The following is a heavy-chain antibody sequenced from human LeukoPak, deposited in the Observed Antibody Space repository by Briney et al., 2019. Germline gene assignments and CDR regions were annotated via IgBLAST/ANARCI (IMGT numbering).Heavy chain of an antibody. CDR1: GFRFSACG. D-gene: IGHD3-16*01. CDR3: VKEQSYGAYRVADY. CDR2: FSYNGIDT. J-gene: IGHJ4*02. V-gene: IGHV3-30*18. Sequence: GRSLRLSCAASGFRFSACGMHWVRQTPDKGLECLAVFSYNGIDTYYADSAKGRFTISRDNSKNTLHLQMNSLRVEDTAVYYCVKEQSYGAYRVADYWGQGTLVTVSS.